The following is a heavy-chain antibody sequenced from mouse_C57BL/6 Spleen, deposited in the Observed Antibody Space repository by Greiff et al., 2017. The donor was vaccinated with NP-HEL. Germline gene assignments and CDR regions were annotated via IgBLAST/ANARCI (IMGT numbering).Heavy chain of an antibody. CDR2: IYPRSGNT. CDR1: GYTFTSYG. J-gene: IGHJ2*01. CDR3: ARGVEERYFDY. V-gene: IGHV1-81*01. D-gene: IGHD1-1*01. Sequence: VQLQQSGAELVRPGASVKLSCKASGYTFTSYGISWVKQRTGQGLEWIGEIYPRSGNTYYNEKFKGKATLTADKSSSTAYMELRSLTSEDSAVYFCARGVEERYFDYGGQGTTLTVSS.